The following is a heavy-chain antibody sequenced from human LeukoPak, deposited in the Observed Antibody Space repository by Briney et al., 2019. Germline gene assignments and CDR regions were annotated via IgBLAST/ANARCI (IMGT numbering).Heavy chain of an antibody. J-gene: IGHJ5*02. Sequence: SQTLSLTCTVSGGSISSGGYYWSWIRQHPGKGLEWIGYIYYSGSTYYNPSLKSRVTISVDTSKSQFSLKLSSVTAADTAVYYCARVPGSSWYSWFDPWGQGTLVTVSS. CDR1: GGSISSGGYY. CDR2: IYYSGST. CDR3: ARVPGSSWYSWFDP. V-gene: IGHV4-31*03. D-gene: IGHD6-13*01.